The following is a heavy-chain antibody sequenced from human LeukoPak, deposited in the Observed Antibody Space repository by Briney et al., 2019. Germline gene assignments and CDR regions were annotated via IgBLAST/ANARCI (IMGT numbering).Heavy chain of an antibody. Sequence: PSETLSLTCTIPGGSISSSSYCWGWIRQPPEKGLDWIGSIYYSGSTYCNPSLKSRVTISVDTSKNQFSLKLSSVTAADTAVYYCARFTYYYDSSGYVGDAFDIWGQGTMVTVSS. CDR2: IYYSGST. J-gene: IGHJ3*02. CDR3: ARFTYYYDSSGYVGDAFDI. CDR1: GGSISSSSYC. D-gene: IGHD3-22*01. V-gene: IGHV4-39*07.